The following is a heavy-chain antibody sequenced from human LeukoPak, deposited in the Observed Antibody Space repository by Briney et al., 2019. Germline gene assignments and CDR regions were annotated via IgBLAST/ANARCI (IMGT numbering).Heavy chain of an antibody. J-gene: IGHJ4*02. Sequence: GGSLRLSCAASGLTFSDYYMSWIRQAPGKGLEWVSYISSSGSTIYYADSVKGRFTISRDNAKNSLYLQMNSLRAEDTAVYYCAILSVSSGYYWGFDYWGQGTLVTVSS. CDR1: GLTFSDYY. CDR3: AILSVSSGYYWGFDY. D-gene: IGHD3-22*01. V-gene: IGHV3-11*01. CDR2: ISSSGSTI.